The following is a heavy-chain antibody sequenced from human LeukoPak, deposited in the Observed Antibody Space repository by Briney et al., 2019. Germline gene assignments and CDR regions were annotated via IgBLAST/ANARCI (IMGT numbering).Heavy chain of an antibody. CDR3: AKGNNDFWSGYPRLSYFDY. J-gene: IGHJ4*02. D-gene: IGHD3-3*01. Sequence: PGGSLRLSCSASGFTFRNYAMNWVRQTPGKGLEWVSGIGAGGDTTYFADSVKGRFTISRDNSRNTLFLQMNSLKVDDTAVYYCAKGNNDFWSGYPRLSYFDYWGQGTLVTVSS. CDR1: GFTFRNYA. CDR2: IGAGGDTT. V-gene: IGHV3-23*01.